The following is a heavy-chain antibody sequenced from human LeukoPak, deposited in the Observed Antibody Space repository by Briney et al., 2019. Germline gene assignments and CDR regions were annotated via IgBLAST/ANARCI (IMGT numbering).Heavy chain of an antibody. D-gene: IGHD5-24*01. CDR1: GFTLSDYY. CDR2: ISSSGSTI. Sequence: GGSLRLSCAASGFTLSDYYMSWIRQAPGKGLEWVSYISSSGSTIYYADSVKGRFTISRDNAKNSLYLQMNSLKAEDTAVYYCARDGFNYSPFDYWGQGTLVTVSS. V-gene: IGHV3-11*01. J-gene: IGHJ4*02. CDR3: ARDGFNYSPFDY.